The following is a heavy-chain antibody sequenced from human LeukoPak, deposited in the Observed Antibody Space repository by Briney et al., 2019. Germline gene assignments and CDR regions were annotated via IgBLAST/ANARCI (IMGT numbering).Heavy chain of an antibody. D-gene: IGHD6-13*01. CDR2: ISAYNGNT. V-gene: IGHV1-18*01. J-gene: IGHJ3*02. CDR3: AKGKQQLVNDAFDI. Sequence: ASVKVSCKASGYTFISHDISWVRQAPGQGLEWMGWISAYNGNTNYAQKLQGRVTMTTDTSTSTAYMELRSLRSDDTAVYYCAKGKQQLVNDAFDIWGQGTMVTVSS. CDR1: GYTFISHD.